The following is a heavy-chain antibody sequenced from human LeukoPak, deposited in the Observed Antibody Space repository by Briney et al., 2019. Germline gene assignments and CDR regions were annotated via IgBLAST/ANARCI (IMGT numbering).Heavy chain of an antibody. J-gene: IGHJ4*02. CDR1: GFTFSSYA. CDR2: ISSSGGST. CDR3: AKGQLWIPYCFDY. Sequence: GGSLRLSCAASGFTFSSYAMSWVRQAPGKGLEWVSAISSSGGSTYYADSVKGRFTISRDNSKNTLYLQMNSLRAEDTAVYYCAKGQLWIPYCFDYWGQGTLVTVSS. V-gene: IGHV3-23*01. D-gene: IGHD5-18*01.